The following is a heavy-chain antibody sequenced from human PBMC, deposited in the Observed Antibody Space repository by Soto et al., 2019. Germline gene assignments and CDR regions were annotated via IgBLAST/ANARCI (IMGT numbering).Heavy chain of an antibody. J-gene: IGHJ5*02. CDR3: ARHGWTMTTKNTFDI. CDR2: IYPGDSYS. CDR1: GYDFAAYW. Sequence: PGQSLKISCKGSGYDFAAYWLGWVRQMTGTGLEYMAIIYPGDSYSKYSPSFQVHVTISADKSANTTALQWRSLKASDSGMYFCARHGWTMTTKNTFDIWGQGTQDTVSS. V-gene: IGHV5-51*01. D-gene: IGHD4-17*01.